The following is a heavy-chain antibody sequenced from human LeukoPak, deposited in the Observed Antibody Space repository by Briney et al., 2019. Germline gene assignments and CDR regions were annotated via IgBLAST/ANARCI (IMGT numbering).Heavy chain of an antibody. D-gene: IGHD1-26*01. CDR2: INPNSGGT. Sequence: ASVKVSCKASGYTFTGYYMHWVRQAPGQGLEWMGWINPNSGGTNYAQKFQGRVTMTRDTSISTAYMELSRLRSDDTAVYYCARSKDIRMGSKRGIEVDYWGQGTLVTVSS. V-gene: IGHV1-2*02. J-gene: IGHJ4*02. CDR3: ARSKDIRMGSKRGIEVDY. CDR1: GYTFTGYY.